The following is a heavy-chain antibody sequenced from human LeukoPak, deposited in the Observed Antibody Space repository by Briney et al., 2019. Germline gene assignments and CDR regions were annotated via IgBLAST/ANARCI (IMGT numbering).Heavy chain of an antibody. V-gene: IGHV3-7*01. CDR2: IKQDGSEK. Sequence: RGSLRLSSAASGFTPSSYRMCSVPHALGKGLEKVANIKQDGSEKYYVDSVKGRFTISRDNAKNSLYLQMNSLRAEDTAVYYCARAVAGTLFAFDIWGQGTMVTVSS. CDR3: ARAVAGTLFAFDI. CDR1: GFTPSSYR. D-gene: IGHD6-19*01. J-gene: IGHJ3*02.